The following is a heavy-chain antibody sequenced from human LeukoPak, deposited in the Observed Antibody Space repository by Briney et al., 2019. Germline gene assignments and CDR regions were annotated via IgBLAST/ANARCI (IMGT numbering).Heavy chain of an antibody. V-gene: IGHV4-4*07. CDR2: IYTSGST. Sequence: SETLSLTCTVSGGSISSYYWSWIRQPAGKGLEWIGRIYTSGSTNYNPSLKSRVTMSVDTSKNQFSLKLSSVTAADTAVYYCARARRSYDSSGYYSWFDPWGQGTLVTVSS. D-gene: IGHD3-22*01. CDR1: GGSISSYY. J-gene: IGHJ5*02. CDR3: ARARRSYDSSGYYSWFDP.